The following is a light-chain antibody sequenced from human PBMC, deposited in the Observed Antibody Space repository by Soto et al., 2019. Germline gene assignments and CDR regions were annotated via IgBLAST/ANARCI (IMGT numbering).Light chain of an antibody. CDR3: SSYTTTDPYV. Sequence: QSALTQPPSASGSPGQSVTISCTGTSSDVGAYKYVSWYQQHPGKAPKYLIYEVSNRPSGVSDRFSGSKSGTTASLTISGLQAEDEADYYCSSYTTTDPYVFGTGTKLTVL. V-gene: IGLV2-14*01. CDR1: SSDVGAYKY. J-gene: IGLJ1*01. CDR2: EVS.